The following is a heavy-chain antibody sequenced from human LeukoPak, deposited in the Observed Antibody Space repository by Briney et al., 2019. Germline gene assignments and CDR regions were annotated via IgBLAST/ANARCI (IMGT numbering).Heavy chain of an antibody. V-gene: IGHV1-46*01. Sequence: ASVKVSCKASGYTFTSYYMHWVRQARGQGLEWMGIINPSGGSTSYAQKFQGRVTMTRDMSTSTDYMELSSPRSEDTAVYYCARDNSVEDTAWWFDPWGQGTLVTVSS. CDR3: ARDNSVEDTAWWFDP. D-gene: IGHD4-23*01. CDR1: GYTFTSYY. CDR2: INPSGGST. J-gene: IGHJ5*02.